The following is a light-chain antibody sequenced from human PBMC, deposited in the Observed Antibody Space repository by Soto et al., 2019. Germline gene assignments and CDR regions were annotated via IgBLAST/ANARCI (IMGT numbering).Light chain of an antibody. Sequence: DIVMTQSPDSLAVSLGERATINCKSSQSVLYSSNNKNYLAWYQQKPGQPPKLLIYWASTRESGVPARFSGSASGTDFTLTISNLQAEDVAVYYCQQYYSTRTFGQGTKVEIK. CDR1: QSVLYSSNNKNY. V-gene: IGKV4-1*01. CDR3: QQYYSTRT. J-gene: IGKJ1*01. CDR2: WAS.